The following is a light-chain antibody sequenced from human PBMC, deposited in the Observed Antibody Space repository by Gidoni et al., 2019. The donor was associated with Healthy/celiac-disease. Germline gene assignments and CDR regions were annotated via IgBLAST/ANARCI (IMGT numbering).Light chain of an antibody. Sequence: EIVMTQSPATLAVSPGGRTTLSCRASHSVSSNLAWYPQKPGQAPRLVIFGASIGATGIPARFSGSGSGTEFTLTISSLQSEDFAVYYCQQYNNWPLTFGGGTKVEIE. CDR1: HSVSSN. CDR2: GAS. V-gene: IGKV3-15*01. CDR3: QQYNNWPLT. J-gene: IGKJ4*01.